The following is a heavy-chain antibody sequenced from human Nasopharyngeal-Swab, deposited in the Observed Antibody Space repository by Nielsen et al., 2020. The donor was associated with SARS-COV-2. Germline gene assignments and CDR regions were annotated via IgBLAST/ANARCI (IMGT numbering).Heavy chain of an antibody. V-gene: IGHV3-11*03. Sequence: GESLKISCAASGFTFSDYYMSWIRQAPGKGLEWVSYISSSSSYTDYADSVKGRFTISRDNAKNSLCLQMDNLRAEDTAVYYCARSTSSSWYRPLDYWGQGTLV. J-gene: IGHJ4*02. CDR3: ARSTSSSWYRPLDY. CDR1: GFTFSDYY. D-gene: IGHD6-13*01. CDR2: ISSSSSYT.